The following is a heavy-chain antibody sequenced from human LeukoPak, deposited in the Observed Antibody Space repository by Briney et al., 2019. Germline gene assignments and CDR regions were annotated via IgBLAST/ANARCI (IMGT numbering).Heavy chain of an antibody. Sequence: PSGTLSLTCTVYGGSIKNDYWWTWVRQSPGKGLEWLGEIYYTGSVNFNLSLGSRVTISRDTSKSQFSLMLKSVTAADTAVYYCARHLDVWSAYSYWGQGLLVTVSS. V-gene: IGHV4-4*02. J-gene: IGHJ4*02. CDR3: ARHLDVWSAYSY. CDR2: IYYTGSV. CDR1: GGSIKNDYW. D-gene: IGHD3-3*01.